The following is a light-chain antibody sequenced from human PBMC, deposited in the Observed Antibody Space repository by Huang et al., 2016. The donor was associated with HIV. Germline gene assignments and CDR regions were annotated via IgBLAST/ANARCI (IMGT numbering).Light chain of an antibody. Sequence: IQLTQSPSSLSASVGDRITITCRASQSINHYLTWYQQKQGKAPKFLIYGASTLDTGVPSRFSGSGAGTDFTLTSSGLQPEDFASYYCQQLNRYPLTFGGGTKVEIK. CDR2: GAS. CDR1: QSINHY. J-gene: IGKJ4*01. CDR3: QQLNRYPLT. V-gene: IGKV1-9*01.